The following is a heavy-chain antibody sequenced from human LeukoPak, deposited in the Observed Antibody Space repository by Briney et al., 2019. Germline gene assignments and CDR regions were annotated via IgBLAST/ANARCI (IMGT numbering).Heavy chain of an antibody. J-gene: IGHJ5*02. D-gene: IGHD5-18*01. CDR2: IYYSGST. V-gene: IGHV4-59*01. Sequence: SETLSLTCTVSGGSISSYYWSWIRQPPGKGLEWIGYIYYSGSTNYKPSLKSRVTISVDTSKNQFSLKLSSVTAADTAVYYCARDRRSAMGWFDPWGQGTLVTVSS. CDR1: GGSISSYY. CDR3: ARDRRSAMGWFDP.